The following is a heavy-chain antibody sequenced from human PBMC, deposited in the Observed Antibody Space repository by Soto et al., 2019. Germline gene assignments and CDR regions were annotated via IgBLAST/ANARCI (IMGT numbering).Heavy chain of an antibody. V-gene: IGHV1-8*01. CDR2: MNPNSGNT. CDR1: GYTFTSYD. J-gene: IGHJ6*03. CDR3: ARQGYYYYYMDV. Sequence: ASVKVSCKASGYTFTSYDINWVRHATGQGLEWMGWMNPNSGNTGYAQKFQGRVTMTRNTSISTAYMELSSLRSEDTAVYYCARQGYYYYYMDVWGKGTTVTVSS.